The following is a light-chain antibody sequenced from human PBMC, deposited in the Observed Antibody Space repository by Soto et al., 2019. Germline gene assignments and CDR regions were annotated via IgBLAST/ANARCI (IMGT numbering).Light chain of an antibody. CDR1: KNDIGVYDF. CDR2: EVV. V-gene: IGLV2-8*01. Sequence: QSALTQPPSASGSPGQSVTISCTGTKNDIGVYDFVSWYQHPPGTAPRLIIYEVVQRPSGVPDRFSGSKSGNTASLTVSGLQAADEADYFGKSYAGSNTYVFGSGTKLTVL. J-gene: IGLJ1*01. CDR3: KSYAGSNTYV.